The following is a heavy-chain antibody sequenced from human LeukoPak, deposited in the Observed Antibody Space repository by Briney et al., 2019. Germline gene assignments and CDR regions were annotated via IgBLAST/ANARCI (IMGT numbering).Heavy chain of an antibody. V-gene: IGHV1-69*13. Sequence: GASVKVSCKASGGTFSRYAINWVRQAPGQGLEWMGGIIPIFGTANYAQKFQGRVTITADESTSTAYMELSSLRSEDTAVYYCARGVADIVVVPAAKYYYYGMDVWGQGTTVTVSS. CDR2: IIPIFGTA. J-gene: IGHJ6*02. CDR3: ARGVADIVVVPAAKYYYYGMDV. D-gene: IGHD2-2*01. CDR1: GGTFSRYA.